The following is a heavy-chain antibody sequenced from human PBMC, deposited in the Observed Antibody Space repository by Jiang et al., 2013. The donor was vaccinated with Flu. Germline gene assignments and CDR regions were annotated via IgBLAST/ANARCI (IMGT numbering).Heavy chain of an antibody. CDR3: ARGGAAAGTLGF. CDR1: GDSISNTNW. V-gene: IGHV4-4*02. J-gene: IGHJ4*02. Sequence: KPSGTLSLTCAVSGDSISNTNWWSWVRQPPGKGLEWIGEIYHTGTTNYNPSLKSRVTISVDRSKNQFSLKLSSVTAADTAVYFCARGGAAAGTLGFWGQGTLVTVSS. D-gene: IGHD6-13*01. CDR2: IYHTGTT.